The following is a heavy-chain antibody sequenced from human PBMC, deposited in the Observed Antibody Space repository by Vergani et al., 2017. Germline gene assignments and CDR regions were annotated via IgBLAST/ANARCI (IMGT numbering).Heavy chain of an antibody. CDR1: GGSISSGGYY. J-gene: IGHJ4*02. D-gene: IGHD3-10*01. CDR3: ARKRIGGITKPGVGFDY. Sequence: QVQLQESGPGLVKPSQTLSLTCTVSGGSISSGGYYWSWIRQHPGKGLEWIGYIYYSGSTYYNPSLKSRVTISVDTSKNQFSLKLSSVTAADTAVYYCARKRIGGITKPGVGFDYWGQGTLVTVSS. V-gene: IGHV4-31*03. CDR2: IYYSGST.